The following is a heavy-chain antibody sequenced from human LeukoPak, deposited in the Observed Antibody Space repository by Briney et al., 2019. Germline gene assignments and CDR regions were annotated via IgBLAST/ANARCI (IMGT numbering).Heavy chain of an antibody. V-gene: IGHV4-4*07. D-gene: IGHD3-9*01. CDR1: GGSISSYY. Sequence: SETLSLTCTVSGGSISSYYWSWIRQPAGKGLEWIGRIYTSGSTNYNPSLKSRVTMSVDTSKNQFSLKLSSVTAAATAVYYCARGYYDILTGYYRDYWGQGTLVTVSS. CDR3: ARGYYDILTGYYRDY. J-gene: IGHJ4*02. CDR2: IYTSGST.